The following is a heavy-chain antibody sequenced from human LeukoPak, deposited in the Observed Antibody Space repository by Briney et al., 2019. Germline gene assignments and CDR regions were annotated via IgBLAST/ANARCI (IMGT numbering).Heavy chain of an antibody. CDR1: GFTFTSYA. CDR2: ISGSGGST. J-gene: IGHJ4*02. CDR3: AKAHGGSYHSGID. D-gene: IGHD1-26*01. V-gene: IGHV3-23*01. Sequence: PGGSLRLSCAASGFTFTSYAMNWVRKAPGKGLEWVSGISGSGGSTYYADSVKGRFSISRDNSKNTLYLQLNSLRVDDTAEYYCAKAHGGSYHSGIDWGQGTLVIVSS.